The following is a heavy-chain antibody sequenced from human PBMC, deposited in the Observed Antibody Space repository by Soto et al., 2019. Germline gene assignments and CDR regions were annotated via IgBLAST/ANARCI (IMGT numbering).Heavy chain of an antibody. V-gene: IGHV4-59*01. J-gene: IGHJ6*02. CDR1: GGSISSYY. D-gene: IGHD2-15*01. CDR3: ARYTYCSGGSCYADGMDV. Sequence: SETLSLTCTVSGGSISSYYWSWIRQPPGKGLEWIGYIYYSGSTNYNPSPKSRVTISVDTSKNQFSLKLSSVTAADTAVYYCARYTYCSGGSCYADGMDVWGQGTTVTVSS. CDR2: IYYSGST.